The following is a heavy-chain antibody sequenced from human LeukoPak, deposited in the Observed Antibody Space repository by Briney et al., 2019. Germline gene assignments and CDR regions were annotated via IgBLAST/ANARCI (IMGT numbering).Heavy chain of an antibody. CDR3: TTALYYYDSSGYRAKTFDY. D-gene: IGHD3-22*01. CDR2: IKSKTDGGTT. J-gene: IGHJ4*02. CDR1: GFTFSNAW. Sequence: GGSLRLACAASGFTFSNAWMSWVRQAPGKGLEWVGRIKSKTDGGTTDYAAPVEGRFTISRDDSKNTLYLQMNSLKTEDTAVYYCTTALYYYDSSGYRAKTFDYWGQGTLVTVSS. V-gene: IGHV3-15*01.